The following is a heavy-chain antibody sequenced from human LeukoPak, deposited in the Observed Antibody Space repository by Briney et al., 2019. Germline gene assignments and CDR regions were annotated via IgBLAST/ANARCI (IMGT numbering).Heavy chain of an antibody. D-gene: IGHD2-2*02. CDR2: ISYDGSNK. CDR3: ARDLCSSTSCYTFFDY. Sequence: GGSLRLSCAASGFTFSSYAMHWVRQAPGKGLEWVAVISYDGSNKYYADSVKGRFTISRDNSKNTLYLQMNSLRAEDTAVYYCARDLCSSTSCYTFFDYWGQGTLVTVSS. V-gene: IGHV3-30-3*01. CDR1: GFTFSSYA. J-gene: IGHJ4*02.